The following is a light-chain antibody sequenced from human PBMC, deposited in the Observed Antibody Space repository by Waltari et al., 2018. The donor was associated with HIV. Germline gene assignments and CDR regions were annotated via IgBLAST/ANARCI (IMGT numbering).Light chain of an antibody. Sequence: DVQMTQSPSSLSASVGDRVTITCRTTTSIKSYLNWYQQRPGEAPKLLIYGSSILQSGVPSRFSGSGSETNFVLTISGLRPEDSATYYCQQAFAVPLSFGAGTKVEI. J-gene: IGKJ4*01. CDR2: GSS. CDR1: TSIKSY. CDR3: QQAFAVPLS. V-gene: IGKV1-39*01.